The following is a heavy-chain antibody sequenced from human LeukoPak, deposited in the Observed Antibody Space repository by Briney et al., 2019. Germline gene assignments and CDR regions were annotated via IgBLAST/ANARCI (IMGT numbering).Heavy chain of an antibody. CDR2: ISYDGSNK. V-gene: IGHV3-30*04. Sequence: GRSLRLSCAASGFTFSSYAMHWVRQAPGKGLEWVAVISYDGSNKYYADSVKGRFTISRDNSKNTLYLQMNSLRAEDTAVYYCARDLILYYGSGSYVFDYRGQGTLVTVSS. D-gene: IGHD3-10*01. J-gene: IGHJ4*02. CDR1: GFTFSSYA. CDR3: ARDLILYYGSGSYVFDY.